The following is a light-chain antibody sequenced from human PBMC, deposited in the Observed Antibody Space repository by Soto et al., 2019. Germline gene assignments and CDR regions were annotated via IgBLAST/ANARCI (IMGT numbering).Light chain of an antibody. CDR1: QSVSSSY. CDR2: GAS. J-gene: IGKJ1*01. V-gene: IGKV3-20*01. CDR3: QQYCSSPWT. Sequence: EIVLTQSPGTLSLSPGERATLSCRASQSVSSSYLAWYQQKPGQAPRLLIYGASSRATGIPDRFSGSGSGTDFSLTISRLEPEDFAEYYCQQYCSSPWTFGQGTKVEIK.